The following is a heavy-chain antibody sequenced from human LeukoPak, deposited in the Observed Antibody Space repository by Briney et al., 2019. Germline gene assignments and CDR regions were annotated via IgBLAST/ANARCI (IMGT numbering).Heavy chain of an antibody. CDR3: ARDIMIVVVITKDYYGMDV. CDR2: MSFDVRNT. V-gene: IGHV3-30*03. Sequence: GGSLRLSCAASGFTLSSYAIHWVRQAPGKGLEWVAVMSFDVRNTYYSESVKGRFTITRDNFRNTLYLQMNSLRTEDTAVYYCARDIMIVVVITKDYYGMDVWGQGTTVTVSS. CDR1: GFTLSSYA. D-gene: IGHD3-22*01. J-gene: IGHJ6*02.